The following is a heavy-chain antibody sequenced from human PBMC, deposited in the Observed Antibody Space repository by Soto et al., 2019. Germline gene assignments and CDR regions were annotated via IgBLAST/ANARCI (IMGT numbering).Heavy chain of an antibody. CDR3: ARRRTSGYSYGLFGMDV. CDR2: IYPGDSDT. V-gene: IGHV5-51*01. Sequence: GESLKISCKGSGYSFISYWIGWVRQMTGKGLEWMGIIYPGDSDTRYSPSFQGQVTISADKSISTAYLQWSSLKASDTAMYYCARRRTSGYSYGLFGMDVWGQGTTVTVSS. D-gene: IGHD5-18*01. CDR1: GYSFISYW. J-gene: IGHJ6*02.